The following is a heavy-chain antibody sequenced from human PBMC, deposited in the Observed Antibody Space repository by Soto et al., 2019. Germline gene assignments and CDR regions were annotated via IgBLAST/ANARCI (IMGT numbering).Heavy chain of an antibody. D-gene: IGHD6-13*01. CDR2: IDPSDSYT. CDR3: ARTDSSWPLDY. CDR1: GYSFTSYW. V-gene: IGHV5-10-1*01. J-gene: IGHJ4*02. Sequence: SLKFSCKASGYSFTSYWISWVRQMPGKGLEWMGRIDPSDSYTNYSPSFQGHVTISADKSISTAYLQWSSLKASDTAMYYCARTDSSWPLDYWGQGTLVTVSS.